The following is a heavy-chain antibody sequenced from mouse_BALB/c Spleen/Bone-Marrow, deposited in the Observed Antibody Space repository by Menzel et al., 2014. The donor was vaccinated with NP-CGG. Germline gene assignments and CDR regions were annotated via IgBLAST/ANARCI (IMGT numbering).Heavy chain of an antibody. CDR3: GNYYAMDY. Sequence: LQQSGAELMKPGASVKISCRATGYTFSSYWIEWVKQRPGHGLEWIGEILPGSGSTNYNEKFKGKATFTADTSSNTAYMQLSSLTSEDSGVYYCGNYYAMDYWGQGTSVTVSS. V-gene: IGHV1-9*01. J-gene: IGHJ4*01. CDR1: GYTFSSYW. CDR2: ILPGSGST.